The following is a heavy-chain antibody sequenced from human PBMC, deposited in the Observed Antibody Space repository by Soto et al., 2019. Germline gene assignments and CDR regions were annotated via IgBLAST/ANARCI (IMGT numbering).Heavy chain of an antibody. CDR3: ARLYTSGWYIDH. Sequence: EVQLVESGGGLVQPGGSLRLSCAASGFTFSSFSIDWVRQAPGKGLEWISYITKSSSPIYYADSVKGRFTVSRDNGKNAVYLQMNSLRDEDTXXXYCARLYTSGWYIDHWGQGTLVTVSS. CDR2: ITKSSSPI. CDR1: GFTFSSFS. V-gene: IGHV3-48*02. D-gene: IGHD6-19*01. J-gene: IGHJ4*02.